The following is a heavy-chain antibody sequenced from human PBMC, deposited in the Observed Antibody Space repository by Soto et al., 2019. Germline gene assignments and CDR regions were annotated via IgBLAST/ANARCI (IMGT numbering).Heavy chain of an antibody. CDR3: ARRGDTAMVYFDY. J-gene: IGHJ4*02. CDR2: INHSGST. D-gene: IGHD5-18*01. Sequence: SETLSLTCAVYGGSFSGYYWSWIRQPPGKGLEWIGEINHSGSTNYNPSLKSRVTISVDTSKNQFSLKLSSVTAADTAVYYCARRGDTAMVYFDYWGQGTLVTVS. CDR1: GGSFSGYY. V-gene: IGHV4-34*01.